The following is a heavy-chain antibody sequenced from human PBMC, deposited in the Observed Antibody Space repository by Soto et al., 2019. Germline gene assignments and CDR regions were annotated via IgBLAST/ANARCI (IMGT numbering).Heavy chain of an antibody. J-gene: IGHJ4*02. CDR1: GGSVSSGNYY. D-gene: IGHD6-19*01. CDR2: IYYIGST. V-gene: IGHV4-61*01. CDR3: ARTYSSGWYFDY. Sequence: SETLSLTCTVSGGSVSSGNYYWSWIRQPPGKGLEWSGYIYYIGSTNYSPSLKSRVTISVDTSTNQFSLKLSSVTAADTAVYFCARTYSSGWYFDYWGQGALVT.